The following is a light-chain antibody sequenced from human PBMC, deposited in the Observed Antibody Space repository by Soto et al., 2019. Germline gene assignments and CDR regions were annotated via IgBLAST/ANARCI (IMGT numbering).Light chain of an antibody. J-gene: IGLJ2*01. V-gene: IGLV2-8*01. Sequence: QSVLAQPPSASGSPGQSITISCTGTSSDVAGYNFVSWYQQHPGKAPKLMIYEVSKRPSGVPDRFSGSKSGNTASLTVSGLQAEDEDDYYCSSYGGSDNLVFGGGTKLTVL. CDR2: EVS. CDR3: SSYGGSDNLV. CDR1: SSDVAGYNF.